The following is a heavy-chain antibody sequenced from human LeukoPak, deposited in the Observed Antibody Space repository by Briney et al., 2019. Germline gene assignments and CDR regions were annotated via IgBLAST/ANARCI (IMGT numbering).Heavy chain of an antibody. CDR3: ARHGVLDYGDYAADADFDL. J-gene: IGHJ2*01. V-gene: IGHV4-59*08. CDR2: IYYSGST. D-gene: IGHD4-17*01. Sequence: SETLSLTCTVSGGSISSYYWSWIRQPPGKGLEWIGYIYYSGSTNYNPSLKSRVTISVDTSKNQFSLKLSSVTAADTAVYYCARHGVLDYGDYAADADFDLWGRGTLVTVSS. CDR1: GGSISSYY.